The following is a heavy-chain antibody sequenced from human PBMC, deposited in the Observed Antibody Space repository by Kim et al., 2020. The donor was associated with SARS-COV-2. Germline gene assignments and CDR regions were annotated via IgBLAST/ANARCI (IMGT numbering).Heavy chain of an antibody. V-gene: IGHV1-3*01. CDR2: INAANGIT. J-gene: IGHJ4*02. Sequence: ASVKVSCRASGYTFTTYAIHWVRQAPGQRLEWMGWINAANGITKYSQKFQGRVTITRDTSASTGYMELSSLRSEDTAVYYCARDRHVGSWYANFFDFWGQGTLVTVSS. D-gene: IGHD6-13*01. CDR1: GYTFTTYA. CDR3: ARDRHVGSWYANFFDF.